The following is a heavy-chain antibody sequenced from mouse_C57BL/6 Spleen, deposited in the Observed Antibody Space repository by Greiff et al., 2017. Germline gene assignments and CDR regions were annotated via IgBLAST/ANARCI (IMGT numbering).Heavy chain of an antibody. CDR1: GYAFSSSW. CDR3: AREGSSYVDWYVDV. D-gene: IGHD1-1*01. Sequence: QVQLQQSGPELVKPGASVKISCKASGYAFSSSWMNWVKQRPGKGLEWIGRIYPGDGDTNYNGKFKGKATLTADKSSSTAYMQLSSLTSEDSAVYFCAREGSSYVDWYVDVWGTGTTVTVSS. V-gene: IGHV1-82*01. J-gene: IGHJ1*03. CDR2: IYPGDGDT.